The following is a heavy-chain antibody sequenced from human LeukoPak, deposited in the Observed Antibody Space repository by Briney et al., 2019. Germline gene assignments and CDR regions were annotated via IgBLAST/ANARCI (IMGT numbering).Heavy chain of an antibody. CDR2: ISDNGGST. J-gene: IGHJ4*02. V-gene: IGHV3-64D*06. Sequence: GGSLRLSCSASGFILRSHAMHWVRQAPGKGLEYVSRISDNGGSTYYADSVKGRFTISRDNSKNTLYLQMSSLRAVDTAVYYCARVITGSTYGQFDYWGQGALATVSS. CDR3: ARVITGSTYGQFDY. CDR1: GFILRSHA. D-gene: IGHD5-18*01.